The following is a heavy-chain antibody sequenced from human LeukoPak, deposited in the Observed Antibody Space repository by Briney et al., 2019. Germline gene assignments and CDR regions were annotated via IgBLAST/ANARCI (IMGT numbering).Heavy chain of an antibody. J-gene: IGHJ4*02. CDR2: MSHSGDTI. D-gene: IGHD2-15*01. Sequence: GGSLRLSCAASGFIFSSYSVSWVRQAPGQGLEWISYMSHSGDTIYYADSVKGRFTISRDNAKNSLYLQMNSLRDEDTAVYYCARDRGSCSGGSCYRFFDSWGQGTLVTVSS. CDR3: ARDRGSCSGGSCYRFFDS. V-gene: IGHV3-48*02. CDR1: GFIFSSYS.